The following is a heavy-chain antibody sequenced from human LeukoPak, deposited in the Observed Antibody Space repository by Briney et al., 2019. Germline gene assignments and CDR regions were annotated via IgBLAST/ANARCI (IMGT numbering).Heavy chain of an antibody. V-gene: IGHV5-51*01. J-gene: IGHJ4*02. CDR2: IYPGDSDT. Sequence: GESLKISCKGSGYSFTSYWIGWVRQMPGKGLEWLGIIYPGDSDTRYSPSFEGQFTISADKSISTAYLQCSSLKASDTAMYYCARQAGYCSGGSCYSDRYFDDWGQGTLVSVSS. CDR3: ARQAGYCSGGSCYSDRYFDD. CDR1: GYSFTSYW. D-gene: IGHD2-15*01.